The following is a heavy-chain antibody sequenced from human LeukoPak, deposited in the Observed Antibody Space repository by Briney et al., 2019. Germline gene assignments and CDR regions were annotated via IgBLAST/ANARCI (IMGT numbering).Heavy chain of an antibody. Sequence: SETLSLTCAVYGGSFSGYYWSWIRQPPGKGLEWIGEINHSGSTNYNPSLKSRDTISVDTFKNQFSLKLSSVTAADTAVYYCARLLPRWLQPDYWGQGTLVTVSS. V-gene: IGHV4-34*01. CDR1: GGSFSGYY. CDR2: INHSGST. CDR3: ARLLPRWLQPDY. J-gene: IGHJ4*02. D-gene: IGHD5-24*01.